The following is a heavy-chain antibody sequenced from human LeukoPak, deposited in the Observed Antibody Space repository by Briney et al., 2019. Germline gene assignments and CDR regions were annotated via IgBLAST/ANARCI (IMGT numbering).Heavy chain of an antibody. V-gene: IGHV4-59*01. Sequence: SSETLSLTCIVSGGSISSYYWSWIRQPPGKGLEWIGYIYYSGSTNYKPSLKSRVTISVDTSKNQFSLKLSSVTAADTAVYYCARDSPYYDFWSGPKHYFDYWGQGTLVTVSP. D-gene: IGHD3-3*01. CDR2: IYYSGST. CDR1: GGSISSYY. CDR3: ARDSPYYDFWSGPKHYFDY. J-gene: IGHJ4*02.